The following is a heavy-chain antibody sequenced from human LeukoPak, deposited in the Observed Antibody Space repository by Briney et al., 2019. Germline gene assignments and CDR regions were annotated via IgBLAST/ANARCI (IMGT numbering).Heavy chain of an antibody. CDR1: GFTFSSYW. V-gene: IGHV3-53*01. D-gene: IGHD2-15*01. CDR3: AKRIGDP. CDR2: IYSGGST. J-gene: IGHJ5*02. Sequence: GGSLRLSCAASGFTFSSYWMSWVRQAPGKGLEWVSVIYSGGSTYYADSVKGRFTISRDNSKNTLYLQMNSLRAEDTAVYYCAKRIGDPWGQGTLVTVSS.